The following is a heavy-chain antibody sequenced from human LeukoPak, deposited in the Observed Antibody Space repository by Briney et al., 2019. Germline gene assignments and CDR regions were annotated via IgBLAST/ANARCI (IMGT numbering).Heavy chain of an antibody. CDR2: IDPNTGGT. V-gene: IGHV1-2*06. CDR1: GYTFTGYH. CDR3: ARDYCSSTSCLFDY. D-gene: IGHD2-2*01. Sequence: ASVKVSCKASGYTFTGYHMHWVRQAPGQGLEWMGRIDPNTGGTDYAQKFQGRVTMTRDTSISTAYMDLSRLRSDDTAVYYCARDYCSSTSCLFDYWGQGTLVTVSS. J-gene: IGHJ4*02.